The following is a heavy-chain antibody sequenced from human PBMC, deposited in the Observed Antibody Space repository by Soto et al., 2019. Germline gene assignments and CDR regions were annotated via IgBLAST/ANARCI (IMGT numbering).Heavy chain of an antibody. CDR3: AREDPRSGAYI. V-gene: IGHV1-46*01. CDR2: INPSGGST. CDR1: GYTFTSYY. D-gene: IGHD3-3*01. J-gene: IGHJ3*02. Sequence: ASVKVSCKASGYTFTSYYMDCVRQAPGQGLEWMGIINPSGGSTTYAQRFQGRVTMTRDTSTSTVYMELSSLRSEDTAVDYCAREDPRSGAYIWGQGTMVTGS.